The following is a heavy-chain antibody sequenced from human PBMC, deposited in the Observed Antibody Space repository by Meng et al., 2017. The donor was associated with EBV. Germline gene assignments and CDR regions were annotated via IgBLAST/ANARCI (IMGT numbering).Heavy chain of an antibody. CDR2: INPNSGGT. V-gene: IGHV1-2*06. CDR3: ARVGIAVAGTGDY. J-gene: IGHJ4*02. D-gene: IGHD6-19*01. Sequence: VEMVQSWGEVRKPGVSVKVSCKASGYTFTGYYMHWVRQAPGQGLEWMGRINPNSGGTNYAQKFQGRVTMTRDTSISTAYMELSRLRSDDTAVYYCARVGIAVAGTGDYWGQGTLVTVSS. CDR1: GYTFTGYY.